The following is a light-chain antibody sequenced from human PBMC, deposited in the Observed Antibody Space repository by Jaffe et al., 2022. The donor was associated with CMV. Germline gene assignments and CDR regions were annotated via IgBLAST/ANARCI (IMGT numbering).Light chain of an antibody. CDR3: QAWDSSTAMRGV. Sequence: SYELTQPPSVSVSPGQTASITCSGDKLGDKYACWYQQKPGQSPVLVIYQDSKRPSGIPERFSGSNSGNTATLTISGTQAMDEADYYCQAWDSSTAMRGVFGGGTKLTVL. CDR2: QDS. V-gene: IGLV3-1*01. J-gene: IGLJ2*01. CDR1: KLGDKY.